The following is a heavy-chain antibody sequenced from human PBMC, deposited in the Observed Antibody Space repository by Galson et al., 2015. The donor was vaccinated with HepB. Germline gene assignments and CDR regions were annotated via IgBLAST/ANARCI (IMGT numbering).Heavy chain of an antibody. Sequence: SLRLSCAASGLTFTNYAMSWVRQAPGKGLEWVSGIYPDGHITYYADSVKGRFTISRDDSKNTVYLQMNSVRVEDTAGYFCAKDFCRADNCDPFDYWGQGTLVTVSS. CDR1: GLTFTNYA. V-gene: IGHV3-23*01. J-gene: IGHJ4*02. D-gene: IGHD2-15*01. CDR3: AKDFCRADNCDPFDY. CDR2: IYPDGHIT.